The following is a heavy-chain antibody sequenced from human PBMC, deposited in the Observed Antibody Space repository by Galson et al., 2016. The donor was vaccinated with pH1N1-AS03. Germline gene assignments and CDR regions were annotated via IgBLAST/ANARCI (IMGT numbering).Heavy chain of an antibody. CDR3: ARALSEQYYDILTGNDP. V-gene: IGHV3-48*03. D-gene: IGHD3-9*01. J-gene: IGHJ5*02. CDR1: GFIFSSYE. CDR2: ISSSGNTI. Sequence: SLRLSCAASGFIFSSYEMNWVRQAPGKGLEWVSYISSSGNTIYYADSVKGRFTISRDNAKNSLYLQMNSPRAEDTAVYYCARALSEQYYDILTGNDPWGQGTLVTVSS.